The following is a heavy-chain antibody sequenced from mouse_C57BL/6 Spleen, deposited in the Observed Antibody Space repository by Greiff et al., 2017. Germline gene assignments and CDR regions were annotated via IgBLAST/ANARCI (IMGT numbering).Heavy chain of an antibody. V-gene: IGHV1-5*01. J-gene: IGHJ3*01. CDR2: IYPGNSDT. Sequence: EVQLVESGTVLARPGASVKMSCKTSGYTFTSYWMHWVKQRPGQGLEWIGAIYPGNSDTSYNQKFKGKAKLTAVTSASTAYMELSSLTNEDSAVYYCTEGGYSNYSWFAYWGQGTLVTVSA. CDR1: GYTFTSYW. CDR3: TEGGYSNYSWFAY. D-gene: IGHD2-5*01.